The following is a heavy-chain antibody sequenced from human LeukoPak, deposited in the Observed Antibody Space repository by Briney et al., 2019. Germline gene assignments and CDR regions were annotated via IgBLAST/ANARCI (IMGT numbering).Heavy chain of an antibody. D-gene: IGHD5-18*01. CDR2: IYYSGST. CDR1: GASISSGAYY. V-gene: IGHV4-31*03. Sequence: SETLSLTCTVSGASISSGAYYWSWLRQHPGKGLEWIGYIYYSGSTYYNPSLKSRVTISLDTSKNQFSLKLRSVTAADTAMYYCARDAEVRYTYGPHWYFDLWGRGTPVTVSS. J-gene: IGHJ2*01. CDR3: ARDAEVRYTYGPHWYFDL.